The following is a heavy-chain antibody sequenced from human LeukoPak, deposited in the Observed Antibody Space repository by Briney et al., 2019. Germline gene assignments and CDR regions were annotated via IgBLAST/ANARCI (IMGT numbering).Heavy chain of an antibody. J-gene: IGHJ6*03. CDR3: AKGPVGGYSSYYSFLYMDV. D-gene: IGHD4-11*01. CDR1: GLTFASHA. CDR2: VSGSGGTT. V-gene: IGHV3-23*01. Sequence: PGGSLRLSCGDSGLTFASHAMTWVRQAPGEGPEWVSAVSGSGGTTYYADSVKGRFTISRDNSKNTLYLQMNSLRADDTAVYYCAKGPVGGYSSYYSFLYMDVWGTGTTVIVSS.